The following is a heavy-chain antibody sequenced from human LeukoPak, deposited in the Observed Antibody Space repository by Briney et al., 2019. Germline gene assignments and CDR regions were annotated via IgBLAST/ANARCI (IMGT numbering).Heavy chain of an antibody. CDR3: ARGLIAAARTGGDGAFDI. V-gene: IGHV3-13*04. Sequence: PGGSLRLSCAASGFTFSSYDMHWVRQATGKGLEWVSAIGTAGDTYYSGSVKGRFTISRENAKNSLYLQMNSLRAGDTAVYYCARGLIAAARTGGDGAFDIWGQGTMVTVSS. D-gene: IGHD6-13*01. J-gene: IGHJ3*02. CDR2: IGTAGDT. CDR1: GFTFSSYD.